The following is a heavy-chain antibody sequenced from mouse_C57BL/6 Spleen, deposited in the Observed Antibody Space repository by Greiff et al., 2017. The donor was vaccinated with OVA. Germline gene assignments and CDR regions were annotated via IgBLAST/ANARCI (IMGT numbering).Heavy chain of an antibody. V-gene: IGHV1-26*01. D-gene: IGHD2-5*01. CDR1: GYTFTDYY. CDR3: ARSYYSNLRGYAMDY. CDR2: INPNNGGT. J-gene: IGHJ4*01. Sequence: EVQLQQSGPELVKPGASVKISCKASGYTFTDYYMNWVKQSHGKSLEWIGDINPNNGGTSYNQKFKGKATLTVDKSSSTAYMELRSLTSEDSAVYYCARSYYSNLRGYAMDYWGQGTSVTVSS.